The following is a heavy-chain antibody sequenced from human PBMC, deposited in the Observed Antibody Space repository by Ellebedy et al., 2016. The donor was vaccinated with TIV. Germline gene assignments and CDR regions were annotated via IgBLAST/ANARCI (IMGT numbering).Heavy chain of an antibody. D-gene: IGHD3-3*01. Sequence: ASVKVSXXASGYTFTSYGINWVRQAPGQGVEWMGWISADYGNTVYADKFQGRVTMTTDTSTSTAYMELRSLRSDDTAVYYCAKSCNYDHRADFDCWGQGTLVTVSS. CDR2: ISADYGNT. CDR3: AKSCNYDHRADFDC. CDR1: GYTFTSYG. V-gene: IGHV1-18*01. J-gene: IGHJ4*02.